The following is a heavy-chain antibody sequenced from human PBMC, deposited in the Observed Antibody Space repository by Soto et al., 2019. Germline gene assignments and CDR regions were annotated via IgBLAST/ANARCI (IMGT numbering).Heavy chain of an antibody. V-gene: IGHV4-59*01. J-gene: IGHJ4*02. CDR2: IHYTGSA. Sequence: AETLSLTCAVSGDSISIYYWSWVRQPPGKGLEGIGYIHYTGSANYSPSLKSRVTISVDTSKNQFSLKLRSVTAADTAVYYCARDWGGGASFDHWGQGTLVTVSS. D-gene: IGHD2-21*01. CDR1: GDSISIYY. CDR3: ARDWGGGASFDH.